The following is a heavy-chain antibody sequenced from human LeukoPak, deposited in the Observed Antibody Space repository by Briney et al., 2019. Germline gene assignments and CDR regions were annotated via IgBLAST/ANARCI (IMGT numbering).Heavy chain of an antibody. J-gene: IGHJ6*02. Sequence: GGSLRLSCTASGFTCSSYAMHWVRQAPGKGLEWVADISYDGSNKYYADSVKGLFTISRDNSKNTLYLQMNSLRVEDTAVYYCASLSTPIGAYGMDVWGQGTTVTVSS. CDR3: ASLSTPIGAYGMDV. CDR1: GFTCSSYA. D-gene: IGHD2-2*01. V-gene: IGHV3-30*04. CDR2: ISYDGSNK.